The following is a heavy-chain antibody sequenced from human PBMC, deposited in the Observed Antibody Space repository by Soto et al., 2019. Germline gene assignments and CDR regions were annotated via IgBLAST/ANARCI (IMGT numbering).Heavy chain of an antibody. J-gene: IGHJ6*02. CDR1: GGTFSSCA. CDR2: IIPIFGTA. D-gene: IGHD1-26*01. CDR3: ARVFVGATTGRRYYYYGMDV. V-gene: IGHV1-69*13. Sequence: SVKVSCKASGGTFSSCAISWVRQAPGQGLEWMGGIIPIFGTANYAQKFQGRVTITADESTSTAYMELSSLRSEDTAVYYCARVFVGATTGRRYYYYGMDVWGQGTTVTVSS.